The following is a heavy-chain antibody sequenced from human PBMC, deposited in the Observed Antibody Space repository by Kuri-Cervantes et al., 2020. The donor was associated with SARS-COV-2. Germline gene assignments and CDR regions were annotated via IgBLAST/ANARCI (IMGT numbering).Heavy chain of an antibody. CDR2: ISSSNSYI. CDR1: GFTFSSYS. D-gene: IGHD3/OR15-3a*01. CDR3: AKLALWTGDHNGKFDC. J-gene: IGHJ4*02. Sequence: GESLKISCAASGFTFSSYSMNWVRQAPGKGLEWVSSISSSNSYIYYADSVKGRFTISRDNAKNSLYLQMNSLRADDTAVYYCAKLALWTGDHNGKFDCWGQGTLVTVSS. V-gene: IGHV3-21*01.